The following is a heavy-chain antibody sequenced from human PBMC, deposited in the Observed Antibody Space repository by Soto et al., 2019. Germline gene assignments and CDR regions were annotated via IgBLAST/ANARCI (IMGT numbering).Heavy chain of an antibody. J-gene: IGHJ4*02. Sequence: QVQLVESGGGVVQPGRSLRLSCAASGFTFSSYGMHWVRQAPGKGLEWVAVIWYDGSNKYYADSVKGRFTISRDNSKNTLYLQMNSLRAEDTAVYYCARDCFSSSGFFDYWGQGTLVTVSS. CDR3: ARDCFSSSGFFDY. V-gene: IGHV3-33*01. CDR1: GFTFSSYG. D-gene: IGHD6-19*01. CDR2: IWYDGSNK.